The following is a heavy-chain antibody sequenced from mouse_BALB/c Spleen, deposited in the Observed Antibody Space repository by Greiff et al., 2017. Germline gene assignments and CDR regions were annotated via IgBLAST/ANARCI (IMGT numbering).Heavy chain of an antibody. V-gene: IGHV5-17*02. CDR3: SRGGLRRGEYAMDY. CDR1: GFTFSSFG. D-gene: IGHD2-2*01. Sequence: EVQRVESGGGLVQPGGSRKLSCAASGFTFSSFGMHWVRQAPEKGLEWVAYISSSSSTIYYADTVKGRFTIARDNPKNTLFLQMTSLRSEDTAMYSGSRGGLRRGEYAMDYWGQGTSVTVSS. CDR2: ISSSSSTI. J-gene: IGHJ4*01.